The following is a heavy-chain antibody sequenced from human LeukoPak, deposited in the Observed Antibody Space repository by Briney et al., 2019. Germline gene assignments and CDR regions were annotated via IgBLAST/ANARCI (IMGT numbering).Heavy chain of an antibody. CDR1: GFTFSSYA. CDR3: ARGRSWFDP. CDR2: IYSGGST. V-gene: IGHV3-53*01. J-gene: IGHJ5*02. Sequence: GRSLRLSCAASGFTFSSYAMHWVRQAPGKGLEWVSVIYSGGSTYYADSVKGRFTISRDNSKNTLYLQMNSLRAEDTAVYYCARGRSWFDPWGQGTLVTVSS.